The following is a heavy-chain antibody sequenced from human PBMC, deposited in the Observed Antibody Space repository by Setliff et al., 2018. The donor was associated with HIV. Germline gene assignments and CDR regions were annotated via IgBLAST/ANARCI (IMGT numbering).Heavy chain of an antibody. V-gene: IGHV4-4*09. CDR2: IFASGSS. J-gene: IGHJ5*02. Sequence: SETLSLTCTVSGGSISSYCWNRIRQPPGKGLEWIGYIFASGSSLYNPSLQSRVSISIDTSKNQFSLKLSSVSAADTAVYYCARRIDNSGSLPAKNWFDTWGQGRLVTVSS. CDR3: ARRIDNSGSLPAKNWFDT. CDR1: GGSISSYC. D-gene: IGHD3-10*01.